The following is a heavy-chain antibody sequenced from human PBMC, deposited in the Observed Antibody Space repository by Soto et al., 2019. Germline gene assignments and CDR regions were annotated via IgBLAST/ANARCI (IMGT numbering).Heavy chain of an antibody. CDR1: GFTFSDYD. V-gene: IGHV3-11*01. CDR3: ARDRESYSYGPRYYYYYYKDV. CDR2: ISSSGSTI. J-gene: IGHJ6*03. D-gene: IGHD5-18*01. Sequence: QVQLVESGGGLVKPGGSLRLSCAASGFTFSDYDMSWIRQAPGKGLEWVSYISSSGSTIYYADSVKGRFTISRDNAKNSLSLQMNSLRAEDTAVYYCARDRESYSYGPRYYYYYYKDVWGKGNTLTVSS.